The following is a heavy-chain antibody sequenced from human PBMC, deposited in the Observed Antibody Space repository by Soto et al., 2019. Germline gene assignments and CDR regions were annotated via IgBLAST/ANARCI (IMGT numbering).Heavy chain of an antibody. Sequence: ASVKVSCKASGYTFTSYAIHWVRQAPGQRLEWMGWINAGNGNTKYSQKFQGRVTITRDTSASTAYMELSSLRSEDTAVYYCASGGYCSGGSCPTINWFDPWGQGTLVTVSS. CDR3: ASGGYCSGGSCPTINWFDP. V-gene: IGHV1-3*01. CDR2: INAGNGNT. D-gene: IGHD2-15*01. CDR1: GYTFTSYA. J-gene: IGHJ5*02.